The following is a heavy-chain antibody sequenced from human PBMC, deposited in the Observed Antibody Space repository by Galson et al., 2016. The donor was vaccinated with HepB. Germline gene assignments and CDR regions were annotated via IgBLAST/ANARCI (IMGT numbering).Heavy chain of an antibody. CDR3: RIGTTGIDY. CDR1: GFTFSSHW. CDR2: LKSDGRGT. Sequence: SLRLSCAASGFTFSSHWMHWVRQVPGKGLVCVSRLKSDGRGTFYADSVKGRFTTSRDNAKNTLYLQMNSLGAEDTAVYYCRIGTTGIDYWGQGTLVTVSS. V-gene: IGHV3-74*01. J-gene: IGHJ4*02. D-gene: IGHD1/OR15-1a*01.